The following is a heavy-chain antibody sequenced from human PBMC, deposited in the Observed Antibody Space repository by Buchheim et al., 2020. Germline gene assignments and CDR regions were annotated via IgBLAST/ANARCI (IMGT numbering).Heavy chain of an antibody. J-gene: IGHJ4*02. CDR2: INSDGSST. CDR1: GFTFSSHW. D-gene: IGHD5-24*01. CDR3: ARGDGYILKYYFDY. V-gene: IGHV3-74*01. Sequence: EVQLVESGGGLVQPGGSLRLSCAASGFTFSSHWMHWVRQAPGKGLVWVARINSDGSSTTYADSVKGRFTISRDNAKNTLYLQMNSLRVDDTAVYYCARGDGYILKYYFDYWGQGTL.